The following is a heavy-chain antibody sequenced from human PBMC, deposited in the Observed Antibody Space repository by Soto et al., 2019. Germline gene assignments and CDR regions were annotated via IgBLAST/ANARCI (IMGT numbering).Heavy chain of an antibody. CDR1: GAYISSYY. CDR2: IHYSGST. CDR3: ARTEWLQPFDY. Sequence: QVQLRESGPGMVKPSETLSLTCSVSGAYISSYYWSWIRQSPGKGLEWIGYIHYSGSTNYNPSLKSRVTISKDTSKNQFSLKLSSVTAADTAVYYCARTEWLQPFDYWGQGTLVTVSS. V-gene: IGHV4-59*12. D-gene: IGHD5-12*01. J-gene: IGHJ4*02.